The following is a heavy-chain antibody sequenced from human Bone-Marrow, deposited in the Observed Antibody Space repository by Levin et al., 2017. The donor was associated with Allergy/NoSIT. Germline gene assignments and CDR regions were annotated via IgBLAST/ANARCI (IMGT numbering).Heavy chain of an antibody. CDR1: GFTFTTHA. Sequence: GESLKISCAASGFTFTTHAMHWVRQAPGKGLDWVALIWYDGSNKFYADSVKGRFTISRDNSKSTVYLQMNSLRAEDTAVYFCARANYDVLTGYDYWGQGTLVTVSS. CDR3: ARANYDVLTGYDY. CDR2: IWYDGSNK. D-gene: IGHD3-9*01. J-gene: IGHJ4*02. V-gene: IGHV3-33*01.